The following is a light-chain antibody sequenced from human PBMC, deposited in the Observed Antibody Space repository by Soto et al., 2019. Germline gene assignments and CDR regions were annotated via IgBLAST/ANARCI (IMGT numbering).Light chain of an antibody. CDR2: EVS. CDR1: SSDVGGYKY. J-gene: IGLJ1*01. V-gene: IGLV2-8*01. Sequence: QSALTQPPSASGSPGQSVTISCTGTSSDVGGYKYVSWFQQHPGKAPKLMICEVSKRPSGVPDRFSGSRSGNTASLTVSGLQAEDEADYYCYSYAGSNNYVFGTGTKVTVL. CDR3: YSYAGSNNYV.